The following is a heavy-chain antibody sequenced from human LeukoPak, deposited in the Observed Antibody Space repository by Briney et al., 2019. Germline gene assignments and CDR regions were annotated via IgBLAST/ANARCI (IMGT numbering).Heavy chain of an antibody. V-gene: IGHV3-9*01. Sequence: GGSLRLSCAASGFTYDDYAMHWVRQAPGKGLEWVSGISWNSGSIGYADSVKGRFTISRDNAKNSLYLQMNSLRAEDTAVYYCAELGITMIGGVWGKGTTVTISS. D-gene: IGHD3-10*02. J-gene: IGHJ6*04. CDR2: ISWNSGSI. CDR3: AELGITMIGGV. CDR1: GFTYDDYA.